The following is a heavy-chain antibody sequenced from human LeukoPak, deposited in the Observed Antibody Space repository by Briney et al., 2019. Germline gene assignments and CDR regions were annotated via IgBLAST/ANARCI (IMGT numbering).Heavy chain of an antibody. J-gene: IGHJ3*02. Sequence: ASVKVSCKASGYTFTKYYIHWVRQAPGQGLAWMGLINPGGDNTNYAQNFQGRVTMTRDTSTSAVYMELSSLRSEDTAIYYCARIRDGYNDAYDIWGQGTVVTVPS. CDR3: ARIRDGYNDAYDI. CDR2: INPGGDNT. D-gene: IGHD5-24*01. CDR1: GYTFTKYY. V-gene: IGHV1-46*01.